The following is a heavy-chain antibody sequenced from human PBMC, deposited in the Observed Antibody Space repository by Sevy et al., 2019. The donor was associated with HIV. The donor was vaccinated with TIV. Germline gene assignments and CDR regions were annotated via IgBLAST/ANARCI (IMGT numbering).Heavy chain of an antibody. J-gene: IGHJ3*02. V-gene: IGHV1-18*01. CDR2: ISASYGNT. Sequence: ASVKVSCTASGYIFMNYGISWVRQAPGQGLEWMGWISASYGNTKYAQKVQGRVTMTTDTSTSTAYMELRSLRSDDTAVYYCARATAYGFGSQDAFDIWGQGTMVTVSS. CDR3: ARATAYGFGSQDAFDI. D-gene: IGHD3-10*01. CDR1: GYIFMNYG.